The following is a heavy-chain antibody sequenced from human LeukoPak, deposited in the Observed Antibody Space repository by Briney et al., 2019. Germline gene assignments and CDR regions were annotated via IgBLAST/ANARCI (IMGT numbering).Heavy chain of an antibody. D-gene: IGHD6-13*01. V-gene: IGHV3-21*01. CDR1: GFTFSSYS. J-gene: IGHJ3*02. Sequence: GGSLRLSCAASGFTFSSYSMNWVRQAPGKGLEWVSSISSSSSYIYYADSVKGRFTISRDNAKNSLYLQMNSLRAEDTAVYYCAKVARYSSSWLGAFDIWGQGTMVTVSS. CDR2: ISSSSSYI. CDR3: AKVARYSSSWLGAFDI.